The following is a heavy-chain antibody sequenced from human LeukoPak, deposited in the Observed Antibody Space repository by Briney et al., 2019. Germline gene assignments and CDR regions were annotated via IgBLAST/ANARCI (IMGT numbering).Heavy chain of an antibody. V-gene: IGHV4-59*01. CDR3: ARDGPAYYDSSGYYWAGSHDAFDI. J-gene: IGHJ3*02. CDR1: GGSISSYY. CDR2: TYYSGST. Sequence: SETLSLTSTVSGGSISSYYWSWIRQPPGKGLEWIGYTYYSGSTNYNPSLKSRVTISVDTSKNQFSLKLSSVTAADTAVYYCARDGPAYYDSSGYYWAGSHDAFDIWGQGTMVTVSS. D-gene: IGHD3-22*01.